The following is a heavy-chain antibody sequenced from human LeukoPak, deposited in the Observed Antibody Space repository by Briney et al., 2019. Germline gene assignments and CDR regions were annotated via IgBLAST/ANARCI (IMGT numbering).Heavy chain of an antibody. CDR2: IYPGDSDT. D-gene: IGHD7-27*01. J-gene: IGHJ2*01. CDR1: GYSFPTYW. CDR3: ARRGWGRYPIMDVPFDR. Sequence: GESLKISCNGSGYSFPTYWIGWVRQMPGKGLEWMGIIYPGDSDTRYSPSFQGQVTISADKSISTAYLQWSSLKASDTAMYYCARRGWGRYPIMDVPFDRWGRGTLVIVSS. V-gene: IGHV5-51*01.